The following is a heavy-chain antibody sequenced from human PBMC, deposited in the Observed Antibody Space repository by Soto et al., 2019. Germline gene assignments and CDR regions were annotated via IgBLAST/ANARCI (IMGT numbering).Heavy chain of an antibody. CDR2: ISGSGGST. V-gene: IGHV3-23*01. CDR1: GFTFSSYA. Sequence: GGSLRLSCAASGFTFSSYAMSWVRQAPGKGLEWVSAISGSGGSTYYADSVKGRFTISRDNSKNTLYLQMNSLRAEDTAVYYCAKGNGDYNREIKYYYYYMDVWGKGTTVTVSS. J-gene: IGHJ6*03. CDR3: AKGNGDYNREIKYYYYYMDV. D-gene: IGHD4-17*01.